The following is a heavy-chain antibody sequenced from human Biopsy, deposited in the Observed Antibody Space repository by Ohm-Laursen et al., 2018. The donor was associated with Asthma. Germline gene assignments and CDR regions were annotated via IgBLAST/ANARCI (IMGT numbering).Heavy chain of an antibody. Sequence: SLRLSCAASGFMFRSFGMHWVRQAPGKGLEWVAVISYDGNHKFYEDSVKGRFTMSRDNSKNTLYLQMNSLRTEDTAVYYCARSADYYDSTDYLDFWGRGTLVTVSS. CDR3: ARSADYYDSTDYLDF. V-gene: IGHV3-30*03. J-gene: IGHJ4*01. D-gene: IGHD3-22*01. CDR1: GFMFRSFG. CDR2: ISYDGNHK.